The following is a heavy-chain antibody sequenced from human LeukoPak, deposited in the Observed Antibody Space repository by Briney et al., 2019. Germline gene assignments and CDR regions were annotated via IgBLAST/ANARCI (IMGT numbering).Heavy chain of an antibody. CDR1: GGTFSSYA. D-gene: IGHD6-13*01. CDR3: ARARYSSSWYYYYGMDV. Sequence: GSSVKVSCKASGGTFSSYAISWVRQAPGQGLEWMGGIIPIFGTANYAQKFQGRVTITADESTSTAYMELSSLRSEDTAVYYCARARYSSSWYYYYGMDVWGQGTTVTVS. J-gene: IGHJ6*02. V-gene: IGHV1-69*01. CDR2: IIPIFGTA.